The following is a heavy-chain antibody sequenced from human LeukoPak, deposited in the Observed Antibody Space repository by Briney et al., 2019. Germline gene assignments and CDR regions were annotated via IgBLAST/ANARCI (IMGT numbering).Heavy chain of an antibody. D-gene: IGHD6-13*01. J-gene: IGHJ4*02. Sequence: GRSLRLSCAASGFTLSNSGMSWVRQAPGKGLEWVAVISYDGSNKYYADSVKGRFTISRDNSKNTLYLQMNSLRAEDTAVYYCARSRVRGAAAGTFDYWGQGTLVTVSS. CDR1: GFTLSNSG. CDR3: ARSRVRGAAAGTFDY. CDR2: ISYDGSNK. V-gene: IGHV3-30*03.